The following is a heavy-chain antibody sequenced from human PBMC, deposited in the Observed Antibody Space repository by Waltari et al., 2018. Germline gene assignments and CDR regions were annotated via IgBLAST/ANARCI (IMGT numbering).Heavy chain of an antibody. CDR1: GVTFRAYD. J-gene: IGHJ5*02. CDR2: ISSSGSTI. CDR3: ATVPAALPNWFDP. V-gene: IGHV3-11*04. D-gene: IGHD2-2*01. Sequence: QVQLVESGGGLVKPGGSLRLSCADSGVTFRAYDMGWIRQPPGKGLELVSYISSSGSTIYYADSVKGRFTISRDNAKNSLYLQMNSLRAEDTAVYYCATVPAALPNWFDPWGQGTLVTVSS.